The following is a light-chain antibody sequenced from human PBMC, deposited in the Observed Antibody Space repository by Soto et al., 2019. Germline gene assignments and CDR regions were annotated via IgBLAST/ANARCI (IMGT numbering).Light chain of an antibody. J-gene: IGKJ2*01. V-gene: IGKV3-15*01. CDR1: QSVSTN. CDR3: QQYNKWPPFT. Sequence: EIEMTQSPATLPASPGERATISCRASQSVSTNLAWYQKKPGQAPRLLIYNAFTRATGIAARFSGSGSGTDFTLTISSLQSEDFAVYYCQQYNKWPPFTFGQGTMLEIK. CDR2: NAF.